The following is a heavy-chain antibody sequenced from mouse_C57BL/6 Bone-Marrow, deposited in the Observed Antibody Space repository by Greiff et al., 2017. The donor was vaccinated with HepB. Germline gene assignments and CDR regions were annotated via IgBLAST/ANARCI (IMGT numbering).Heavy chain of an antibody. CDR3: ASITTVVSHYYAMDY. V-gene: IGHV14-3*01. CDR1: GFNIKNTY. D-gene: IGHD1-1*01. J-gene: IGHJ4*01. Sequence: EVQRVESVAELVRPGASVKLSCTASGFNIKNTYMHWVKQRPEQGLEWIGRIDPANGNTKYAPKFQGKATITADTSSNTAYLQLSSLTSEDTAIYYCASITTVVSHYYAMDYWGQGTSVTVSS. CDR2: IDPANGNT.